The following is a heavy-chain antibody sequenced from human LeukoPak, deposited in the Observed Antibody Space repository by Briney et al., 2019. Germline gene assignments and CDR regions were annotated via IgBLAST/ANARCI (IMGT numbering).Heavy chain of an antibody. CDR2: IKSRTDGETT. J-gene: IGHJ4*02. Sequence: GGSLRLSCTASGFTFSSVWMTWVRQAPGKGLEWVGRIKSRTDGETTDYAAPVKGRFSISRDDSENTLYLQMNSLKNEDTAVYFCTTVHGAGPVNFDYWSQGSLVTVSS. V-gene: IGHV3-15*01. D-gene: IGHD3-16*01. CDR3: TTVHGAGPVNFDY. CDR1: GFTFSSVW.